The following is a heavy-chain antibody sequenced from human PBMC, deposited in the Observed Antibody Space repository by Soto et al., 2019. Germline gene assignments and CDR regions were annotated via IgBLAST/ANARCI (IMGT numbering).Heavy chain of an antibody. V-gene: IGHV3-74*01. J-gene: IGHJ5*02. CDR3: ARHPERIAQIGWFDP. CDR2: INSDGSRT. D-gene: IGHD6-13*01. CDR1: GFTFSNYW. Sequence: GGSLRLSCAASGFTFSNYWMHWVRQAPGKGLVWVSRINSDGSRTSYADSVKGRFTISRDNAKNTLYLQMNSLRAEDTAVYYCARHPERIAQIGWFDPWGQGTLVTVSS.